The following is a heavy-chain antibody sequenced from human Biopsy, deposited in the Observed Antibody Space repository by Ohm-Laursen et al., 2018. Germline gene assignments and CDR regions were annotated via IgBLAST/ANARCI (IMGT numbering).Heavy chain of an antibody. Sequence: SLRLSCTAPGFTFNNYGMHWVRQAPGKGLEWVATMSYDGTQKYYGDSVKGRFTISRDNSKNTLYLQMNSLRAEDTAVYYCAKDYRDSRGIFGIVVVRPLDYWGQGSLVTVSS. D-gene: IGHD3-22*01. J-gene: IGHJ4*02. CDR2: MSYDGTQK. CDR1: GFTFNNYG. V-gene: IGHV3-30*18. CDR3: AKDYRDSRGIFGIVVVRPLDY.